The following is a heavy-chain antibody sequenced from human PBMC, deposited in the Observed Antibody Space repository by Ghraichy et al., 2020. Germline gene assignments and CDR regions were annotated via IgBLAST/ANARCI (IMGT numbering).Heavy chain of an antibody. Sequence: SETLSLTCAVYGGSFSGYYWSWIRQPPGKGLEWIGEINHSGSTNYNPSLKSRVTISVDTSKNQFSLKLSSVTAADTAVYYCARAFPKDYGDYDRADYWGQGTLVTVSS. CDR3: ARAFPKDYGDYDRADY. D-gene: IGHD4-17*01. V-gene: IGHV4-34*01. CDR2: INHSGST. CDR1: GGSFSGYY. J-gene: IGHJ4*02.